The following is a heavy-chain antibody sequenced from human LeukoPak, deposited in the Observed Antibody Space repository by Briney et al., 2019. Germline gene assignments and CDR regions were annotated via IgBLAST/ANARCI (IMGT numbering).Heavy chain of an antibody. D-gene: IGHD5-18*01. CDR3: AKDSPRGYSYGLIDY. Sequence: GGSLRLSCAASGFTFSSYAMSWVRQAPGKGLEWVSAISYSGGSTYYADSVKGRFTISRDDSKNTLYLQMNSLRAEDTAVYYCAKDSPRGYSYGLIDYWGQGTLVTVSS. J-gene: IGHJ4*02. CDR2: ISYSGGST. V-gene: IGHV3-23*01. CDR1: GFTFSSYA.